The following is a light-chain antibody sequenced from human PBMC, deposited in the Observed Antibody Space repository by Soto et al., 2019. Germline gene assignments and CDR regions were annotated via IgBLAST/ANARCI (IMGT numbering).Light chain of an antibody. CDR3: SSDAGSYTWV. CDR2: EVT. J-gene: IGLJ3*02. CDR1: SSDVGSNDL. Sequence: SLLTQPSSLSGSPGQSIPISCTGTSSDVGSNDLVSWYQQYPGKAPELIIYEVTKRPSGVSNRFSGSKSGNTASLTISGLQAEDEAEYHCSSDAGSYTWVFGGGTKVTVL. V-gene: IGLV2-23*02.